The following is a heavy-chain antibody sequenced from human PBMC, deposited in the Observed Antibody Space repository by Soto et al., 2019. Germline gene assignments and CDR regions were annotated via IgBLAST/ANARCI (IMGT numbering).Heavy chain of an antibody. CDR3: ARGGLDDFWSGYPVDY. CDR2: IYLSGFT. Sequence: PSETLSLTCTVSGGSITSSKHYWSWIRLHPGKGLEWIGYIYLSGFTYSNPSLKSRVSMSIDTSKNEFSLKLSSVTAADTAVYYCARGGLDDFWSGYPVDYWGQGTLVTVSS. V-gene: IGHV4-30-4*08. CDR1: GGSITSSKHY. J-gene: IGHJ4*02. D-gene: IGHD3-3*01.